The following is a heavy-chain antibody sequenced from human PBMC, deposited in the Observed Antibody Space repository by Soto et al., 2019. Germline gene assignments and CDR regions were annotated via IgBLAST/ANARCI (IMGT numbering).Heavy chain of an antibody. J-gene: IGHJ5*02. Sequence: ASVKVSCKASGYTFTSYGISWLRQAPGQGLEWMGWISAYNGNTNYAQKLQGRVTMTTDTSTSTAYMELRSLRSDDTAVYYCARDSSTYYDFWSGYYMDWFDPWGQGTLVTVSS. D-gene: IGHD3-3*01. CDR3: ARDSSTYYDFWSGYYMDWFDP. CDR2: ISAYNGNT. V-gene: IGHV1-18*01. CDR1: GYTFTSYG.